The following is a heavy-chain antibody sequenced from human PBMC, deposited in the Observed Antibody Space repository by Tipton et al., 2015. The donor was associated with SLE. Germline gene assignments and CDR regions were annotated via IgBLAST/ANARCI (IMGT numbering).Heavy chain of an antibody. V-gene: IGHV4-34*01. D-gene: IGHD6-13*01. CDR2: INHSGST. Sequence: TLSLTCAVYGGSFSGYYWSWIRQPPGKGLEWIGEINHSGSTNYNPSLKSRVTISVDTSKKQFSLKLSSVTAADTAVYYCARGRAGEQHLVYLSGYFDYWGQGTLVTVSS. J-gene: IGHJ4*02. CDR3: ARGRAGEQHLVYLSGYFDY. CDR1: GGSFSGYY.